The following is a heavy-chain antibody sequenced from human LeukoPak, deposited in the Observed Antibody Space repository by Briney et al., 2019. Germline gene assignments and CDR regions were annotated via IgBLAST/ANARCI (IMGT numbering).Heavy chain of an antibody. D-gene: IGHD3-22*01. J-gene: IGHJ4*02. CDR1: GFTFSDYY. CDR2: ISSSSNYI. CDR3: ARDLVGSYYDSSGPYDY. V-gene: IGHV3-11*06. Sequence: GGSLRLSCAASGFTFSDYYMSWIRQAPGKGLEWVSYISSSSNYIYDADSVKGRFTISRDNAKNSLYLQMNSLRAEDTAVYYCARDLVGSYYDSSGPYDYWGQGTMVTVSS.